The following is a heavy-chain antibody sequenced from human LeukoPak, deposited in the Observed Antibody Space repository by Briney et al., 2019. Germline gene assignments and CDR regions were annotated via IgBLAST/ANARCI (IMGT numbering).Heavy chain of an antibody. CDR1: GGTFSSYA. J-gene: IGHJ4*02. Sequence: SVKVSFKASGGTFSSYAISWVRQATGQGLEWMGGIIPIFGTANYAQKFQGRDTITTDESTSTAYMELSSLSSEDTAVYCCARHRSRMEWSPFDYWGQGTLVTVSS. V-gene: IGHV1-69*05. CDR2: IIPIFGTA. D-gene: IGHD3-3*01. CDR3: ARHRSRMEWSPFDY.